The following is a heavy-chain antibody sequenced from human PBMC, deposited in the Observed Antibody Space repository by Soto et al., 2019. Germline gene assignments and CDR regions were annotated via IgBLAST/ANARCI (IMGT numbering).Heavy chain of an antibody. J-gene: IGHJ4*02. CDR1: GFTFSSYA. CDR2: ISYDGSNK. CDR3: ARDCSNPGGYSYGGPFDY. V-gene: IGHV3-30-3*01. Sequence: GGSLRLSCAASGFTFSSYAMHWVRQAPGKGLEWVAVISYDGSNKYYADSVKGRFTISRDNSKNTLYLQMNSLRAEDTAVYYCARDCSNPGGYSYGGPFDYWGQGTLVTVS. D-gene: IGHD5-18*01.